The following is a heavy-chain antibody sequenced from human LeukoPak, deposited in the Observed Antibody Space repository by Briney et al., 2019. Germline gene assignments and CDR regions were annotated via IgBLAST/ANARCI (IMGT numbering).Heavy chain of an antibody. V-gene: IGHV1-2*02. Sequence: SVKVSCKASGYTFTGYYLHWVRQAPGQGLDWMGWISPNTDNTNYAQKFQDTVTMTRDTSISTAYMELSRLRSDDTAVYYCAKGVNYCTNGVCYGYYFDYWGQGTQVTVSS. CDR1: GYTFTGYY. CDR2: ISPNTDNT. CDR3: AKGVNYCTNGVCYGYYFDY. D-gene: IGHD2-8*01. J-gene: IGHJ4*02.